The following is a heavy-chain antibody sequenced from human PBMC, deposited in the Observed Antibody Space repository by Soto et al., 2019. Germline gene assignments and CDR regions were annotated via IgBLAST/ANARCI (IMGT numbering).Heavy chain of an antibody. Sequence: QITLKESGPTLVRPTQTLTLTCTFSGFSLSSSGVGVGWIRQPPGKALEWLALIYWDDDKRYSPSLKGRLTITNDTSKNQVFLTLTKLDTVDTATYYCARGGRTTYYSPVFDYWGQGTLVTVSS. CDR1: GFSLSSSGVG. CDR3: ARGGRTTYYSPVFDY. D-gene: IGHD3-10*01. J-gene: IGHJ4*02. V-gene: IGHV2-5*02. CDR2: IYWDDDK.